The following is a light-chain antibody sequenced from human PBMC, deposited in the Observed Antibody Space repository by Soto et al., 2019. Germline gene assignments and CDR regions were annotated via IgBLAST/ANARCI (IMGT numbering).Light chain of an antibody. CDR3: QQYFSTPIT. Sequence: DIVMTQSPDSLAVSVGERATIKCRASRSLLDTSNNKNHLAWYQQKPGQSPKVLIYWASTRQTGVPERFSGSGSGTDFTLTISSLQADDVAIYYCQQYFSTPITFGQGTRLEIK. CDR2: WAS. V-gene: IGKV4-1*01. J-gene: IGKJ5*01. CDR1: RSLLDTSNNKNH.